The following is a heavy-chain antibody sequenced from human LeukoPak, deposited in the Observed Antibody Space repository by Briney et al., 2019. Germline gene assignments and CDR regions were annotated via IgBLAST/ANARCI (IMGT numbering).Heavy chain of an antibody. Sequence: GGSLRLSCAGSGLSFSSNTMSWVRQAPGRGLEWVSAISNNGGRTDYADSVKGRFAISRDNSKSTLYLHMDSLRAEDTAVYYCARDEDTSALSEYWGQGTLATVSS. CDR1: GLSFSSNT. J-gene: IGHJ4*02. D-gene: IGHD2/OR15-2a*01. CDR3: ARDEDTSALSEY. CDR2: ISNNGGRT. V-gene: IGHV3-23*01.